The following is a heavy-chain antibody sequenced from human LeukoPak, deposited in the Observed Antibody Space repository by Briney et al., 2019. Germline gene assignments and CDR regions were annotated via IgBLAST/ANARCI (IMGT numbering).Heavy chain of an antibody. CDR1: GGSISSYY. D-gene: IGHD6-19*01. Sequence: SETLSLTCTVSGGSISSYYWSWIRQPPGKGLEWIGYIYYSGSTNYNPSLKSRVTISVDTSKNQFSLKLSSVTAADTAVYYCALAVAGSRGAYYFDYWGQGTLVTVSS. J-gene: IGHJ4*02. V-gene: IGHV4-59*08. CDR3: ALAVAGSRGAYYFDY. CDR2: IYYSGST.